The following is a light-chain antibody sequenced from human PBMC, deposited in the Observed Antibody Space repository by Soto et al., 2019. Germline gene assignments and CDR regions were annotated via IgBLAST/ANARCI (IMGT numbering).Light chain of an antibody. CDR1: QSISDW. CDR3: QQYDSYSWT. CDR2: DAS. Sequence: EIQMTQSPSTLSASVGDRVTITCRASQSISDWVAWYQQKPGEAPKLLIFDASSLKSGVPSRFSGSGSGTEFTLTISSLQSDDFGTYYCQQYDSYSWTFGQGTKVDI. J-gene: IGKJ1*01. V-gene: IGKV1-5*01.